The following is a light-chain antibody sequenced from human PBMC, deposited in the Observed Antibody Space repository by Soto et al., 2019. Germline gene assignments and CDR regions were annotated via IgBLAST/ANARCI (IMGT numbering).Light chain of an antibody. CDR1: SSDVGDFNY. V-gene: IGLV2-14*03. Sequence: QSALTQPASVSGSPGRSVTISCTGSSSDVGDFNYVSWYQHLPGRAPKLIIYDVTNRPSGISYRFSASKSGRTASLTISGLQAEDEADYYCSSYSRSSTHLVFGGGTKLTVL. J-gene: IGLJ2*01. CDR3: SSYSRSSTHLV. CDR2: DVT.